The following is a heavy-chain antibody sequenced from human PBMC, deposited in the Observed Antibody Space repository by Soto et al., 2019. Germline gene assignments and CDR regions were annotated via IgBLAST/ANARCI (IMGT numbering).Heavy chain of an antibody. CDR3: ARHLFGDGGEYFED. CDR1: GFKFTSYG. CDR2: IGGSGKFT. V-gene: IGHV3-23*01. D-gene: IGHD3-16*01. Sequence: EVQLLESVGGLAQPGGSLRLSCAATGFKFTSYGMSWVRQAPGKGLEWVSGIGGSGKFTHYADSVKGRFTLTRDNSNHTLFLQMDSLSADDTAVYFGARHLFGDGGEYFEDWGQCTLVTVSS. J-gene: IGHJ1*01.